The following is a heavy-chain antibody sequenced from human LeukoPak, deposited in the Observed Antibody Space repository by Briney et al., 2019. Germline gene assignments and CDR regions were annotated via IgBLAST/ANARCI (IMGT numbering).Heavy chain of an antibody. CDR1: GYTFTKYG. Sequence: ASVKVSCKASGYTFTKYGITWVRQAPGQGPEWVGWISAYNGHTESAQKFRGRVTMTTDTSTDTAYMELRSLRSDDTAVYYCARTGIDYGDYGLLDYWGQGSLVTVSS. J-gene: IGHJ4*02. V-gene: IGHV1-18*01. D-gene: IGHD4-17*01. CDR3: ARTGIDYGDYGLLDY. CDR2: ISAYNGHT.